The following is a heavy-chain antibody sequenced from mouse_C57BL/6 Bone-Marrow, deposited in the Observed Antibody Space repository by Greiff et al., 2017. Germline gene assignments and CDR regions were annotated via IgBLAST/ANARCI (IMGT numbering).Heavy chain of an antibody. D-gene: IGHD2-2*01. CDR2: IYPSSGNT. V-gene: IGHV1-81*01. Sequence: QVQLQQSGAELARPGASVKLSCTASGYTFTSYGISWVTQRTGQGLEWIGEIYPSSGNTYYNEKFTGKATLTADNSSSTAYMELRRLTSDDSAVNFCTIDGYAFEYWGQGTLVTVSA. J-gene: IGHJ3*01. CDR3: TIDGYAFEY. CDR1: GYTFTSYG.